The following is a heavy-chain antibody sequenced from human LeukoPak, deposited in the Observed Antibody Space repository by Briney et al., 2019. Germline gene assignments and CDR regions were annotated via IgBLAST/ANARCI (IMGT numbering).Heavy chain of an antibody. CDR3: ARDRRDTSMVWDY. J-gene: IGHJ4*02. Sequence: SETLSLTCTVSGDSMSSYYWSWIRQPPGKGLEWIGYIYYSGHTNYNPSLKSRVTISVDTSKNQISLKMRSVTAADTAVYYCARDRRDTSMVWDYWGQGTLVTVSS. CDR1: GDSMSSYY. D-gene: IGHD5-18*01. CDR2: IYYSGHT. V-gene: IGHV4-59*01.